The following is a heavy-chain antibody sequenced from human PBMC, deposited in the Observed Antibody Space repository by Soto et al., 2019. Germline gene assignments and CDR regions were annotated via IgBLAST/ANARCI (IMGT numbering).Heavy chain of an antibody. CDR3: AKTPRYCSGGSCYGGYFDY. D-gene: IGHD2-15*01. J-gene: IGHJ4*02. Sequence: PGGSLRLSCAASGFTFSSYAMSWVRQAPGKGLEWVSAISGSGGNTYYADSVKGRFTISRDNSKNTLYLQMNSLRAEDTAVYYCAKTPRYCSGGSCYGGYFDYWGQGALVTVSS. V-gene: IGHV3-23*01. CDR2: ISGSGGNT. CDR1: GFTFSSYA.